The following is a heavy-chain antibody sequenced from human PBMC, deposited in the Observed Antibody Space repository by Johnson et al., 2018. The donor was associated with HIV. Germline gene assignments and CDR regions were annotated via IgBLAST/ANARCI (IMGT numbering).Heavy chain of an antibody. Sequence: QVQLVESGGGLVKPGVSLRLSCAVSGVIFSDYYMSWIRQAPGKGLEWVSYISSSGSTIYYADSVEGRFTISRDNAKNSLYLQMNSLRAEDTAVYYCARNGLIPAAKGVAFDIWGQGTTVTVSS. V-gene: IGHV3-11*04. CDR3: ARNGLIPAAKGVAFDI. J-gene: IGHJ3*02. CDR2: ISSSGSTI. CDR1: GVIFSDYY. D-gene: IGHD2-2*01.